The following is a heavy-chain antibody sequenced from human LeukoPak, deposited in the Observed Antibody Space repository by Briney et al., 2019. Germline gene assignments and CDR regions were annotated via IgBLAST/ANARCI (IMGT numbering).Heavy chain of an antibody. CDR2: VSGGGEAT. CDR1: GFTFDSYD. CDR3: AKKWLGGYFDT. D-gene: IGHD6-19*01. J-gene: IGHJ3*02. Sequence: PGGSLRLSCAASGFTFDSYDMTWVRQAPGKGLEWVSSVSGGGEATYYADSVKGRFTISRDNSNDTLYLQMSSLRADDTAVYFCAKKWLGGYFDTWGQGTMVTVSS. V-gene: IGHV3-23*01.